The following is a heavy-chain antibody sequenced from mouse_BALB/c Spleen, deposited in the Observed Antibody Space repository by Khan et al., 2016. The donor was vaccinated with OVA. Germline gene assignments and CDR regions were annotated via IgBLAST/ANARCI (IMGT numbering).Heavy chain of an antibody. CDR2: ISTYYGDA. CDR1: GYTFTDYA. J-gene: IGHJ4*01. Sequence: QVQLKQSGAELVRPGVSVKISCKGSGYTFTDYAMHWVKQSHAKSLEWIGVISTYYGDASYNQKFKGKATMTVDKSSSTAYLELASLTSEDSAIYYCARRDSYDGDYAMDYWGQGTSVTVSS. D-gene: IGHD2-12*01. V-gene: IGHV1S137*01. CDR3: ARRDSYDGDYAMDY.